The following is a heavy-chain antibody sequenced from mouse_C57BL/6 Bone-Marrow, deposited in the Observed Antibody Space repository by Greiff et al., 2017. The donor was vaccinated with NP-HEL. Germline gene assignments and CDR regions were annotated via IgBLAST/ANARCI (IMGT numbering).Heavy chain of an antibody. Sequence: EVKLVEAGGGLVQPGGSLKLSCAASGFTFSDYGMAWVRQAPRKGPEWVAFISNLANSIYYADTVTGRFTISLENAKNTLYLEMSSLRSEDTAMYDCARHRTGNYFDYWGQGTTLTVSS. J-gene: IGHJ2*01. CDR2: ISNLANSI. V-gene: IGHV5-15*01. CDR1: GFTFSDYG. CDR3: ARHRTGNYFDY.